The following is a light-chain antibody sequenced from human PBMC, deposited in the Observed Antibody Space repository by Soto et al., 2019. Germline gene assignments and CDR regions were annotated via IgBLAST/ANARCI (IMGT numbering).Light chain of an antibody. CDR2: GAS. J-gene: IGKJ1*01. Sequence: EIVMTQSPATLSVSPGERATLSCRASQSVSSNLAWYQQKPGQAPRLLIYGASTRATGIPARFSGSGSGTEFTLTISSLQSADFAIYFCQQYNNSPPDRTFGQGTKAEIK. V-gene: IGKV3-15*01. CDR3: QQYNNSPPDRT. CDR1: QSVSSN.